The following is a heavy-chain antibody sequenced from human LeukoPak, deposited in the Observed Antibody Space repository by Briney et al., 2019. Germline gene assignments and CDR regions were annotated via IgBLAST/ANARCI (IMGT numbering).Heavy chain of an antibody. D-gene: IGHD6-13*01. J-gene: IGHJ6*02. CDR3: ARGRIAAAGFYYYYYGMDV. Sequence: APVKVSCKASGYTFTRYYMHWVRQAPGHGLEWMGWINPNSGGTNYAQKFQGRVTMTRDTSISTAYMELSRLRSDATAVYYCARGRIAAAGFYYYYYGMDVWGQGTTVTVSS. V-gene: IGHV1-2*02. CDR2: INPNSGGT. CDR1: GYTFTRYY.